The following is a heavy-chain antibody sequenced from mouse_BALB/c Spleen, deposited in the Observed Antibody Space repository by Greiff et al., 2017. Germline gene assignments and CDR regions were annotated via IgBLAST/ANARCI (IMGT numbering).Heavy chain of an antibody. CDR1: GYAFSSYW. CDR2: IYPGDGDT. Sequence: VQLQQSGAELVRPGSSVKISCKASGYAFSSYWMNWVKQRPGQGLEWIGQIYPGDGDTNYNGKFKGKATLTADKSSSTAYMQLSSLTSEDSAVYFCARQGYYGNSYAMDYWGQGTSVTVSS. J-gene: IGHJ4*01. V-gene: IGHV1-80*01. CDR3: ARQGYYGNSYAMDY. D-gene: IGHD2-1*01.